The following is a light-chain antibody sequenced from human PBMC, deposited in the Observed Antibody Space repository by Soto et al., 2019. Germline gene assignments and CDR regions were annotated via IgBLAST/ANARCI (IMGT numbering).Light chain of an antibody. J-gene: IGLJ2*01. Sequence: QSALTQPASVSGSPGQSITISCTGTSSDVGTYNYVSWYQQYPGKAPQLIIYEVRNRPSGVSNRFSGSLSANTASLTISGLQAEDEADYYCSSYSNTYTLLFGGGTKVTVL. CDR3: SSYSNTYTLL. CDR2: EVR. V-gene: IGLV2-14*01. CDR1: SSDVGTYNY.